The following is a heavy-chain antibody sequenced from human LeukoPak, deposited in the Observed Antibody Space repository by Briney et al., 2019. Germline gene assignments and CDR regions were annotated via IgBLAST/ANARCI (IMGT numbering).Heavy chain of an antibody. D-gene: IGHD3-10*01. CDR3: ARGRGYYGSGSYIAYY. CDR2: ISAYNGNT. CDR1: GYTFTSYG. J-gene: IGHJ4*02. Sequence: ASVKVSFKASGYTFTSYGISWVRRAPGQGLEWMGWISAYNGNTNYAQKLQGRVTMTTDTSTSTAYMELRSLRSDDTAVYYCARGRGYYGSGSYIAYYWGQGTLVTVSS. V-gene: IGHV1-18*01.